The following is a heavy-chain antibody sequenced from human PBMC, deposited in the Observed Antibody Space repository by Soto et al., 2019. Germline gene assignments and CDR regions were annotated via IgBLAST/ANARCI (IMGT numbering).Heavy chain of an antibody. J-gene: IGHJ6*02. CDR2: ISSSSSTI. CDR3: ARDTYYYYYGMDV. Sequence: PGGSLRLSCAASGVTFSSYSMNWVRQAPGKGLEWVSYISSSSSTIYYADSVKGRFTISRDNAKNSLYLQMNSLRAEDTAVYYCARDTYYYYYGMDVWGQGTTVTVSS. V-gene: IGHV3-48*01. CDR1: GVTFSSYS.